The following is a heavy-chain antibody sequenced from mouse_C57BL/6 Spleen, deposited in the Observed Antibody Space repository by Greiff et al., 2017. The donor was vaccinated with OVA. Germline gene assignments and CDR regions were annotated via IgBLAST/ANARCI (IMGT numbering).Heavy chain of an antibody. J-gene: IGHJ2*01. CDR2: IYPGDGDT. D-gene: IGHD1-1*01. CDR1: GYAFSSSW. Sequence: VQLQQSGPELVKPGASVKISCKASGYAFSSSWMNWVKQRPGKGLEWIGRIYPGDGDTNYNGKFKGKATLTADKSSSTAYMQLSSLTSEDSAVYFCARTLITTVVATGFDYWGQGTTLTVSS. CDR3: ARTLITTVVATGFDY. V-gene: IGHV1-82*01.